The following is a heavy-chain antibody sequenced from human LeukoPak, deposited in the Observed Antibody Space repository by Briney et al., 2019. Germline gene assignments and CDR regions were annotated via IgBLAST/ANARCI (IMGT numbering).Heavy chain of an antibody. V-gene: IGHV3-66*01. CDR2: IYSGGST. Sequence: GGSLRLSCAASGFTVSSNYMSWVRQAPGKRLEWVSVIYSGGSTYYADSVKGRFTISRDNSKNTLYLQMNSLRAEDTAVYYCARAVRDPYYYYGMDVWGQGTTVTVSS. CDR1: GFTVSSNY. J-gene: IGHJ6*02. D-gene: IGHD4-17*01. CDR3: ARAVRDPYYYYGMDV.